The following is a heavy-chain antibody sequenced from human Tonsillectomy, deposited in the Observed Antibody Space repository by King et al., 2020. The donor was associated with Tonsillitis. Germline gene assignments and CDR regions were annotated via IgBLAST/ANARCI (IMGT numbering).Heavy chain of an antibody. CDR2: IGNDGGNK. D-gene: IGHD1/OR15-1a*01. Sequence: VQLVESGGGVVQPGKSLRLSCAASGFTFKKYGMHWVRQAPGKGLEWVAAIGNDGGNKYYADSVKGRFTISRDNRKNTLSLQMDSLRAEDRALYFCAKGSGENNWNIHFDYWGQGTLVTVSS. CDR1: GFTFKKYG. J-gene: IGHJ4*02. V-gene: IGHV3-30*18. CDR3: AKGSGENNWNIHFDY.